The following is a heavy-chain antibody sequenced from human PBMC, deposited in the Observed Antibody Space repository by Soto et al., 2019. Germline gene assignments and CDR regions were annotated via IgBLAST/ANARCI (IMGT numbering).Heavy chain of an antibody. D-gene: IGHD2-8*01. CDR2: ISSSGRA. CDR1: GGSVNNNAYS. Sequence: SETLSLTCTVSGGSVNNNAYSWTWIRQHPGKGPECIGHISSSGRASYSPSLKSRVAISLDASKNHFSLQLTSVTAADTAVYYCARGPGGLLMVYYYYYGMDVWGQGTTVTVSS. CDR3: ARGPGGLLMVYYYYYGMDV. V-gene: IGHV4-31*03. J-gene: IGHJ6*02.